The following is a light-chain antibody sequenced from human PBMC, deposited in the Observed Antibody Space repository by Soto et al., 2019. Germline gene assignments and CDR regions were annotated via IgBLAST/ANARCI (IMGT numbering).Light chain of an antibody. Sequence: EMVLTQSPGTLSLSPGERATLSCRASQTISSSYLAWYQQKPGQAPRLLISGASSRATGIPDRFSGSGSGTDFTLTISRLEPEDFAVYYCQQYGSSPLVTFGGGTKVEIK. J-gene: IGKJ4*01. CDR2: GAS. CDR1: QTISSSY. V-gene: IGKV3-20*01. CDR3: QQYGSSPLVT.